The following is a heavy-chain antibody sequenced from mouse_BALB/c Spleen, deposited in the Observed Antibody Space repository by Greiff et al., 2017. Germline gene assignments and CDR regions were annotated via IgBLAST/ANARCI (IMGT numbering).Heavy chain of an antibody. CDR1: GYTFTSYY. CDR3: ARSGDYGYFDV. Sequence: QVQLQQSGPELVKPGASVRISCKASGYTFTSYYIHWVKQRPGQGLEWIGWIYPGNVNTKYNEKFKGKATLTADKSSSTAYMQLSSLTSEDSAVYFCARSGDYGYFDVWGAGTTVTVSS. J-gene: IGHJ1*01. CDR2: IYPGNVNT. V-gene: IGHV1S56*01. D-gene: IGHD3-1*01.